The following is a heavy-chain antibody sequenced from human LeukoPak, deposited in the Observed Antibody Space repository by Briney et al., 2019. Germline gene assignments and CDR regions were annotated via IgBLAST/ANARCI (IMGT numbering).Heavy chain of an antibody. D-gene: IGHD4-17*01. CDR1: GFTFSGSA. CDR2: IRSKANSYAT. CDR3: TSSTVTPFDY. J-gene: IGHJ4*02. V-gene: IGHV3-73*01. Sequence: PGGSLKLSCEAFGFTFSGSAMHWVRQASGQGLEWVGRIRSKANSYATVYAASVKGRFTISRDDSKNTAYLQMNSLKTEDTAVYYCTSSTVTPFDYWGQGTLVTVSS.